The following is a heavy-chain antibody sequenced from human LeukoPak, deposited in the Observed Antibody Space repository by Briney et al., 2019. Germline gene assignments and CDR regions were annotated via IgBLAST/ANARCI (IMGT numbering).Heavy chain of an antibody. J-gene: IGHJ5*02. CDR1: GFTFSNAW. CDR2: ITGGGGST. V-gene: IGHV3-23*01. CDR3: AKGRPLGYCSSTSCSEWFDP. Sequence: GGSLRLSCAASGFTFSNAWMSWVRQAPGKGLEWVSAITGGGGSTYYADSVKGRFTISRDNSKNTLYLQMNSLRAKDTAVYYCAKGRPLGYCSSTSCSEWFDPWGQGTLVTVSS. D-gene: IGHD2-2*01.